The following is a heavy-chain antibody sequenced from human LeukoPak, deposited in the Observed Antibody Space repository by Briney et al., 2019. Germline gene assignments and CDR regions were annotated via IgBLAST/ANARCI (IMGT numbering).Heavy chain of an antibody. J-gene: IGHJ5*02. CDR3: ARDAQRFLEWLLYGGNWFDP. Sequence: GGSLRLSCAASGFTFSDYYMSWIRQAPGKGLEWVSYISSSGSTIYYADSVEGRFTISRDNAKNSLYLQMNSLRAEDTAVYYCARDAQRFLEWLLYGGNWFDPWGQGTLVTVSS. V-gene: IGHV3-11*01. D-gene: IGHD3-3*01. CDR1: GFTFSDYY. CDR2: ISSSGSTI.